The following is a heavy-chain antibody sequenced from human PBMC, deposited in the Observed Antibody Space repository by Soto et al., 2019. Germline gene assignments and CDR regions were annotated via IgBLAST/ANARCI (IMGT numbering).Heavy chain of an antibody. V-gene: IGHV3-53*01. CDR2: LYTADST. Sequence: EVQLVESGGGLIQPGGSLRLSCIASGFNVDNVYMSWVRQAPGKGLERVSVLYTADSTNYADSVKGRFTISRDSSKNTVYLQMDSLRAGDTAVYYCARGMGAAWVTPLSHWGQGTLVIVSS. J-gene: IGHJ4*02. CDR3: ARGMGAAWVTPLSH. D-gene: IGHD2-21*02. CDR1: GFNVDNVY.